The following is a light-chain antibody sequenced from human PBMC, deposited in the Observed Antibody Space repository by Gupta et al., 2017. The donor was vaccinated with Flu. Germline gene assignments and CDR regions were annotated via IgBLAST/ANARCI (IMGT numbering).Light chain of an antibody. CDR3: RQRDSTPLA. V-gene: IGKV1-39*01. CDR2: APS. Sequence: DIHMTHPPSSLSASVGDRVTMTCGASQRIRSYLNWYQQKPGKAPKLVIYAPSRVQSRVPSRISGSGYGTDLTLTIIRRQPEDFARYYCRQRDSTPLAFGQGTKVEIK. CDR1: QRIRSY. J-gene: IGKJ1*01.